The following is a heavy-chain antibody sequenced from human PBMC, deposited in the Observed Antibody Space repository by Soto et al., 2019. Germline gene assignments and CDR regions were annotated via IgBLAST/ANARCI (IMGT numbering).Heavy chain of an antibody. CDR3: ARLCKSHYHMLTGYPPRANWFDP. Sequence: PYETLSLTCTVSGGSIGSFYWSWIRQPPGKGLEWIGYIYYIGSTNYNPAFQSRVTISLDTSKNQFSLKLSSVTAADTAVYYCARLCKSHYHMLTGYPPRANWFDPWGQGTLVTVSS. CDR1: GGSIGSFY. D-gene: IGHD3-9*01. V-gene: IGHV4-59*01. J-gene: IGHJ5*02. CDR2: IYYIGST.